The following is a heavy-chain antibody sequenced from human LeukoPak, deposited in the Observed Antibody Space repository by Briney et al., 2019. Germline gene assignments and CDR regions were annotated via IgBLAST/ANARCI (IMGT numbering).Heavy chain of an antibody. CDR2: INSDGSWT. CDR1: GNYL. V-gene: IGHV3-74*01. D-gene: IGHD2-2*01. Sequence: GGSLRLSCAASGNYLMHWVRQAPGKGLVWVSHINSDGSWTSYADSVKGRFTISKDNAKNTVYLQMNNLRAEDTAVYYCVSFYETNWGRGTLVTVSS. CDR3: VSFYETN. J-gene: IGHJ4*02.